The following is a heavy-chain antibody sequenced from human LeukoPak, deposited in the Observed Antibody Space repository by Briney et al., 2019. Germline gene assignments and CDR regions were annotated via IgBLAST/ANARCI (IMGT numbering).Heavy chain of an antibody. J-gene: IGHJ5*02. Sequence: SETLSLTCAVSGYSFSSGYNWSWIRQAPGKGLEWLGSIYHTGTTHYNPSLKSRLIISVDTSKNQFSLKLRSVTAADTAVYFCARDHYPMLGGPKASWGQGTLFTVSS. CDR1: GYSFSSGYN. D-gene: IGHD3-16*01. V-gene: IGHV4-38-2*02. CDR2: IYHTGTT. CDR3: ARDHYPMLGGPKAS.